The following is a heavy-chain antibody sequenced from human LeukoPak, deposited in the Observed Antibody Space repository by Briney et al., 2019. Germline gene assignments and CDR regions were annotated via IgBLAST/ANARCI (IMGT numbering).Heavy chain of an antibody. D-gene: IGHD2-21*02. CDR1: GFTFSSYG. Sequence: GRSLRLSCAASGFTFSSYGMHWVRQAPGKGLEWVAVIWYDGSNKYYADSVKGRFTISRDNSKNTLYLQMNSLRAEDTAVYYCARVHRPYCGGDCYLDYWGQGTLVTVSS. CDR2: IWYDGSNK. J-gene: IGHJ4*02. V-gene: IGHV3-33*01. CDR3: ARVHRPYCGGDCYLDY.